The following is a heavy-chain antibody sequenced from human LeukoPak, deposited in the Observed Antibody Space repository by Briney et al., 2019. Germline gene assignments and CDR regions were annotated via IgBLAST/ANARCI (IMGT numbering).Heavy chain of an antibody. Sequence: PSGTLSLTCTVSGGSISSGGYCWRWIRQHPGKGLEWIWYIYYSGSTYDNPSLKSLVTISVDTSKNQFSLKLSSVTAADTAVYYCARGIVATTHFDYWGQGTLVTVSS. CDR2: IYYSGST. V-gene: IGHV4-31*01. CDR3: ARGIVATTHFDY. CDR1: GGSISSGGYC. D-gene: IGHD5-12*01. J-gene: IGHJ4*02.